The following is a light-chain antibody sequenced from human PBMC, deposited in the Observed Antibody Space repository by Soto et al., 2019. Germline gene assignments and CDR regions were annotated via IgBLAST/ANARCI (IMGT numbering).Light chain of an antibody. CDR3: SSYTSTNTFG. CDR2: DIS. V-gene: IGLV2-14*01. CDR1: ISDLAFFNF. Sequence: VLTQPASVSGSPGQSITISCTRTISDLAFFNFVSWYQHHPGKAPKLMIYDISNRPSGVSNRFSGSKSGNTASLTISGLQAEDEADYYCSSYTSTNTFGFGTRTKVTVL. J-gene: IGLJ1*01.